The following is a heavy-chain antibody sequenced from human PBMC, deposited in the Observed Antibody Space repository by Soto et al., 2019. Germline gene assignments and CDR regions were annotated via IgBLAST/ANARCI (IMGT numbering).Heavy chain of an antibody. J-gene: IGHJ3*02. CDR1: GGTFSSYA. CDR2: IIPIFGTA. CDR3: ASSSSSFPGAFDI. Sequence: AASVKVSCKASGGTFSSYAISWVRQAPGQGLEWMGGIIPIFGTANYAQKFQGRVTITADESTSTAYMELSSLRSEDTAVYYCASSSSSFPGAFDIWGQGTMVTVS. V-gene: IGHV1-69*13. D-gene: IGHD6-6*01.